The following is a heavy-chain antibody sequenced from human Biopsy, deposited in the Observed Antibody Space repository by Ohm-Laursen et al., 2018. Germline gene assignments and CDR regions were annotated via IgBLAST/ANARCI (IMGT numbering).Heavy chain of an antibody. J-gene: IGHJ2*01. Sequence: SLRLSCAASGFTFTSYAMHWVRQGPGKGLEWVAVISYDGSGEYYADSLQGRFIISRDNPKNTVDLQMNSLRAEDTAVYFCARDGKRWDYSTYFSWHFDLWGRGTLVTVSS. V-gene: IGHV3-30*03. CDR1: GFTFTSYA. CDR2: ISYDGSGE. D-gene: IGHD4-11*01. CDR3: ARDGKRWDYSTYFSWHFDL.